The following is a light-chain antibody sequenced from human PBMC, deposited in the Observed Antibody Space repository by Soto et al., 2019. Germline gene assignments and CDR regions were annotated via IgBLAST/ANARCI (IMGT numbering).Light chain of an antibody. CDR3: QNYGNAPWT. CDR1: QSVSRSY. CDR2: GAS. J-gene: IGKJ1*01. Sequence: ENVLTQSPGTLSLSPGERATLSCRASQSVSRSYLAWYQQKPGQAPRLLIYGASSSATGIPDRFSGSGSGTDFTLTISGLEPEDFAVYYCQNYGNAPWTFGQGAKVDNK. V-gene: IGKV3-20*01.